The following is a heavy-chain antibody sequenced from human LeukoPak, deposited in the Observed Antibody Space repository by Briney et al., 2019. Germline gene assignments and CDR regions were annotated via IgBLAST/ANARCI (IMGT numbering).Heavy chain of an antibody. D-gene: IGHD6-13*01. J-gene: IGHJ4*02. Sequence: PSETLSLTCTVSGGSISSYYWSWIRQPPGKGLEWIGYIYYSGSTNYNPSLKSRVTISVDTSKNQFSLQLNSATPEDTAVYYCARSPFRQQVEPFDYWGQGALVTVSS. V-gene: IGHV4-59*12. CDR2: IYYSGST. CDR1: GGSISSYY. CDR3: ARSPFRQQVEPFDY.